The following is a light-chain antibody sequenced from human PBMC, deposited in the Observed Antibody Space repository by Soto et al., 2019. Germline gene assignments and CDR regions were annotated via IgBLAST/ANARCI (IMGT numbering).Light chain of an antibody. CDR3: SSYGGNNNLV. V-gene: IGLV2-8*01. CDR1: SRDVGGYDY. CDR2: EVN. J-gene: IGLJ3*02. Sequence: QSVLTQTPSASGSPGQSVTISCTGTSRDVGGYDYVSWYQQHPGKAPKLMIYEVNKRPSGVPDRFSGSKSGNTASLTVSGLQAEDEADYYCSSYGGNNNLVFGGGTKVTVL.